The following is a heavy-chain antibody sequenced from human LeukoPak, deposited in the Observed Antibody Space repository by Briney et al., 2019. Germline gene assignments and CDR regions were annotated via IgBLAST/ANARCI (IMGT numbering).Heavy chain of an antibody. D-gene: IGHD1-26*01. CDR2: IKSKTDGGTT. J-gene: IGHJ4*02. CDR1: GFTFSNAW. V-gene: IGHV3-15*01. CDR3: TTGAPRAYSGSYSNC. Sequence: PRGSLRLSCAASGFTFSNAWMSWVRQAPGKGLEWVGRIKSKTDGGTTDYAAPVKGRFTISRDDSQNTLYLQMNSLKTEDTAVYYCTTGAPRAYSGSYSNCWGQGTLVTVSS.